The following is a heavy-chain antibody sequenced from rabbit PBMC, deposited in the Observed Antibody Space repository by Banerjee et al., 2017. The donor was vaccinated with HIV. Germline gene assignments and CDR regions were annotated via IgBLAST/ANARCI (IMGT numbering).Heavy chain of an antibody. CDR3: ARAGNTDWDAFDP. J-gene: IGHJ2*01. CDR1: GFSFSGSHW. CDR2: ISTITGRA. Sequence: QEQLEESGGDLVKPGASLTLTCTPSGFSFSGSHWICWVRQAPGKGLEWIACISTITGRAYYASWAKGRFTISKTSSTTVTLQMTSLTGADTATYFCARAGNTDWDAFDPWGPGTLVTVS. D-gene: IGHD7-1*01. V-gene: IGHV1S45*01.